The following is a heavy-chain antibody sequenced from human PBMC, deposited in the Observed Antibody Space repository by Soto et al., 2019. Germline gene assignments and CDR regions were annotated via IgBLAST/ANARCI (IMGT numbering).Heavy chain of an antibody. CDR1: GFTFSSYE. CDR3: ARVKRATVTTQPYHDY. CDR2: INSDGATI. J-gene: IGHJ4*02. D-gene: IGHD4-4*01. V-gene: IGHV3-48*03. Sequence: ELQLVESGGGLVQPGGSLRLSCAASGFTFSSYEMNWVRQAPGKGLEWVSYINSDGATIYYVDSVKGRFTVSRDNAENSLSLQMNSLRAEDTGVYYCARVKRATVTTQPYHDYWSQGTLLTVSS.